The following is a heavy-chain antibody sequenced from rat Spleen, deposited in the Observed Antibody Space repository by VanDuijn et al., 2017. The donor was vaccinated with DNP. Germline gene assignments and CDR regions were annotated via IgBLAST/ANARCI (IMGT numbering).Heavy chain of an antibody. D-gene: IGHD1-11*01. CDR1: GFTFSTAW. Sequence: EVQLVESGGGLVQPGNSLKLSCATSGFTFSTAWMYWYRQFPEKRLEWVARIKAKSNNYATDYTESVKGRFTNSRDDSNSSIYLQMNNLKEEDTAISSCAWGLRDFDYWGQGVMVTVSS. CDR3: AWGLRDFDY. V-gene: IGHV6-6*01. CDR2: IKAKSNNYAT. J-gene: IGHJ2*01.